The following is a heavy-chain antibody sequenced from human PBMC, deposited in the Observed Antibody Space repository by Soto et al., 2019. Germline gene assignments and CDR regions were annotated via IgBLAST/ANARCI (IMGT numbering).Heavy chain of an antibody. CDR2: ISSDGGST. CDR3: ARGLWFAAVLVHVDY. CDR1: GFTFSTYA. V-gene: IGHV3-64*02. D-gene: IGHD3-10*01. J-gene: IGHJ4*02. Sequence: EVQLVESGEGLVQPGGSLSLSCAASGFTFSTYAMHWVRQAPGQGLEYVAAISSDGGSTYYAASVKGRFTISRDNSKNTLYLQMGSLRTEDMAVYYCARGLWFAAVLVHVDYWGRGALVTVSS.